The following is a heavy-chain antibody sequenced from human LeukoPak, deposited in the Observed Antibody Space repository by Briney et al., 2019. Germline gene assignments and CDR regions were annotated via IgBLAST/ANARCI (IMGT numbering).Heavy chain of an antibody. CDR3: ARRLGYCSSTSCYTPDAFDI. J-gene: IGHJ3*02. CDR1: GGSISSHY. D-gene: IGHD2-2*02. V-gene: IGHV4-59*11. Sequence: PSETLSLTCTVSGGSISSHYRSWIRQPPGKGLEWIGYIYYSGSTNYNPSLKSQVTISVDTSKNQFSLKLSSVTAADTAVYYCARRLGYCSSTSCYTPDAFDIWGQGTVVTVSS. CDR2: IYYSGST.